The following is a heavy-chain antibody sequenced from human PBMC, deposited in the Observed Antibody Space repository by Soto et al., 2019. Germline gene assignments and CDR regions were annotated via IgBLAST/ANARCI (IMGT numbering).Heavy chain of an antibody. V-gene: IGHV4-39*01. Sequence: QLQLQESGPGLVKPSDTLSLMCSVSDDPINSDNYYWGWIRQPPGKGLEWLGSIYYRGNAYYSPSLQTRVTISQAKSKCQFSLQLNSVTAADSAVYFCARLEGLATISYYFDFWGPGALVTVSS. J-gene: IGHJ4*02. D-gene: IGHD3-9*01. CDR3: ARLEGLATISYYFDF. CDR2: IYYRGNA. CDR1: DDPINSDNYY.